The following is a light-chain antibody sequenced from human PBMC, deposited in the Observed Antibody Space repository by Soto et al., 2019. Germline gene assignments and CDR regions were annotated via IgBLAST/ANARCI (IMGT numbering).Light chain of an antibody. CDR3: QQYGTSPQT. CDR2: RAS. Sequence: EIVMTQSPATLSVSPGERATLSCRASQSISSNLAWYQQKLGQAPRLLIYRASTRATGIPARFSGGGSGTDFTLTISRLAPEDFAVYYCQQYGTSPQTFGQGTKVDIK. CDR1: QSISSN. J-gene: IGKJ1*01. V-gene: IGKV3-15*01.